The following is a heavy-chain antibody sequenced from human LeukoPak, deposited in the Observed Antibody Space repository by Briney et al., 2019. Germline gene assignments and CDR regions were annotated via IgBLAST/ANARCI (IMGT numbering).Heavy chain of an antibody. CDR3: VRDPSPHYDGSGTFYSPTFDS. D-gene: IGHD3-10*01. Sequence: VASVKVSCKASGYTFTSYGISWVRQAPGQGLEWMGWISAYNGNTNYAQKLQGRVTMTTDTSTSTAYMELRSLRSDDTAVYYCVRDPSPHYDGSGTFYSPTFDSWGQGTLVTVSS. CDR1: GYTFTSYG. V-gene: IGHV1-18*01. J-gene: IGHJ4*02. CDR2: ISAYNGNT.